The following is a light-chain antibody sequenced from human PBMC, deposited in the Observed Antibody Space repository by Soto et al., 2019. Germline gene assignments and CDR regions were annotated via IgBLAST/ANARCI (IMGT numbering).Light chain of an antibody. Sequence: DIHMTQSPSSLSASVGDTVTITCRASQNIDMYLNWYQQKPGKAPRVLISGASNLQSGVPSRFSGSGSGTDFTLTISSLXSEDFASYFCQHTFNSPPWTFGQGTKVDIK. CDR2: GAS. J-gene: IGKJ1*01. V-gene: IGKV1-39*01. CDR1: QNIDMY. CDR3: QHTFNSPPWT.